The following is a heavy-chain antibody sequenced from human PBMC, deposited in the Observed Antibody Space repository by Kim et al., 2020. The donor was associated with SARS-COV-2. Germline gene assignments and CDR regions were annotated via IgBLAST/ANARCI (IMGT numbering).Heavy chain of an antibody. CDR3: AVYSSTYGTGYYYYGMDV. Sequence: KGRFTITRDNYKNTLYLQMNSLRAEDTAVYYCAVYSSTYGTGYYYYGMDVWGQGTTVTVSS. D-gene: IGHD6-13*01. V-gene: IGHV3-30*03. J-gene: IGHJ6*02.